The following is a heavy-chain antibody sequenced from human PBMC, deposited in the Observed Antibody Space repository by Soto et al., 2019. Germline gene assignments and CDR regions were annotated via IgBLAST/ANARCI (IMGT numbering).Heavy chain of an antibody. D-gene: IGHD3-22*01. CDR2: ISYDGSNK. CDR1: GFTFSSYA. CDR3: ARDAANNYYDSSGYYYIFRY. J-gene: IGHJ4*02. Sequence: PGGSLRLSCAASGFTFSSYAMHWVRQAPGKGLEWVAVISYDGSNKYYADSVKGRFTISRDNSKNTLYLQMNSLRAEDTAVYYCARDAANNYYDSSGYYYIFRYWGQGTLVTVSS. V-gene: IGHV3-30-3*01.